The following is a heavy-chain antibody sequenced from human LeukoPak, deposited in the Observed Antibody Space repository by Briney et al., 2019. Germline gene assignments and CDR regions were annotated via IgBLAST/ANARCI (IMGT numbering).Heavy chain of an antibody. D-gene: IGHD2-2*01. CDR3: ARGGYPDIVVVPAAIGSRSSDWFDP. J-gene: IGHJ5*02. Sequence: SETLSLTCAVYGGSFSGYYWSWIRQPPGKGLEWIGEINHSGSTNYNPSLRSRVTISVDTSKNQFSLKLSSVTAADTAVYYCARGGYPDIVVVPAAIGSRSSDWFDPWGQGTLVTVSS. V-gene: IGHV4-34*01. CDR2: INHSGST. CDR1: GGSFSGYY.